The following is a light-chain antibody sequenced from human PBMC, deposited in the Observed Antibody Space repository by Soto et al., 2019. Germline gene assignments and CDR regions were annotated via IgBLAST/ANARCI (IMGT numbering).Light chain of an antibody. J-gene: IGKJ1*01. V-gene: IGKV1-33*01. Sequence: DIQMTQSPSSLSASVGNRVTITCQASQDIATYLNWYQQKPGKAPNLLIYDASNLETGVPSRFSGGGSGTHFTFTISNLQPEDIATCYCQHYDNLPPTWTFGQGTKVEIE. CDR2: DAS. CDR3: QHYDNLPPTWT. CDR1: QDIATY.